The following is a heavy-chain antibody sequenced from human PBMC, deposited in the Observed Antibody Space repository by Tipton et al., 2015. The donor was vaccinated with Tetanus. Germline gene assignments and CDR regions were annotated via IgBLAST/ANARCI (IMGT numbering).Heavy chain of an antibody. V-gene: IGHV4-31*03. CDR2: IYSSGST. CDR1: GGSISGGRYY. CDR3: AREQAGGARGGNDFDY. J-gene: IGHJ4*02. Sequence: TLSLTCTVSGGSISGGRYYWSWIRQRPGKGLEWIGDIYSSGSTYSDPSLKGRVTISVDTSKNQFSLRLNSVTAADTAVYYCAREQAGGARGGNDFDYWGLGTLVTVSS. D-gene: IGHD1-26*01.